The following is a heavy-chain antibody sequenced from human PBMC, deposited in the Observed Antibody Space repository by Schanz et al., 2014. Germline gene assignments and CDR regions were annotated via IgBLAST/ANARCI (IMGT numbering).Heavy chain of an antibody. CDR1: GSIFSKLL. CDR3: ATGPHIVVAFDY. Sequence: QVQLVQSGGEVKQPGASVKVSCKVSGSIFSKLLMHWVRQGPAKGLEWMGGFDPKKGEAIYAQKFQGRVTMTEDTSTGTAYMELRSLTSEDTAVYYCATGPHIVVAFDYWGQGTLVTVSS. D-gene: IGHD2-21*01. CDR2: FDPKKGEA. V-gene: IGHV1-24*01. J-gene: IGHJ4*02.